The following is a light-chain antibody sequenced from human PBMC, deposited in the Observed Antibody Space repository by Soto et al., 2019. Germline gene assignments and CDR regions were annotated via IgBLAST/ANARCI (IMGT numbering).Light chain of an antibody. V-gene: IGKV3-20*01. CDR2: DAS. CDR1: QSVRSN. Sequence: EIVLTQSPATLSLFPGERATLSFRASQSVRSNLAWYQQKPGQAPRLLIYDASNRATGIPDRFTGSGSGTDFTLTISRLEHEDFAVYCCQQYGSSPRTFGQGTRWIS. CDR3: QQYGSSPRT. J-gene: IGKJ1*01.